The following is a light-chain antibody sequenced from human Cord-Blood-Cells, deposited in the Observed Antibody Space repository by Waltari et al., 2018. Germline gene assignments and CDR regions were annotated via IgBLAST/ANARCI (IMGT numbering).Light chain of an antibody. CDR1: QSLLHSNGYNY. J-gene: IGKJ3*01. CDR2: LGS. CDR3: MQALQTPLT. Sequence: DIVITQSPLSLPVTPGEQASISCRSSQSLLHSNGYNYLDWYLQKPGQSPQLLIYLGSNRASGVPDRFSGSGSGTDFTLKISRVEAEDVGVYYCMQALQTPLTFGPGTKVDIK. V-gene: IGKV2-28*01.